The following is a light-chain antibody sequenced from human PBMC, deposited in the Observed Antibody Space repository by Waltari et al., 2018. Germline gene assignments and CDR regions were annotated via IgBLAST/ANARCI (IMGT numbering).Light chain of an antibody. Sequence: EIVLPQSPATLSLSPGARATLSCRASQNVNMYLAWYQQKPGQGPRLLIYDATDRAAGVPARFSGSGSGTEFTLTISSLEPEDFAVYHCQQRNHWITFGQGTRLEI. CDR3: QQRNHWIT. J-gene: IGKJ5*01. CDR1: QNVNMY. V-gene: IGKV3-11*01. CDR2: DAT.